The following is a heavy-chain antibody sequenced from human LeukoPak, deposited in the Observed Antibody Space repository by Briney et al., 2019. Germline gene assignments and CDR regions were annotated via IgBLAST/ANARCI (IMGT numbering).Heavy chain of an antibody. J-gene: IGHJ3*02. V-gene: IGHV4-38-2*01. CDR2: IYHSGST. CDR3: ASPLGYCSSTSCSDAFDI. D-gene: IGHD2-2*01. CDR1: GGSFSGYY. Sequence: SETLSLTCAVYGGSFSGYYWGWIRQPPGKGLEWIGSIYHSGSTYYNPSLKSRVTISVDTSKNQFSLKLSSVTAADTAVYYCASPLGYCSSTSCSDAFDIWGQGTMVTVSS.